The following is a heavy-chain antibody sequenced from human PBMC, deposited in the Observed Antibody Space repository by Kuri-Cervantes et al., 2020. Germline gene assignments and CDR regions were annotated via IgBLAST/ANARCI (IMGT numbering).Heavy chain of an antibody. J-gene: IGHJ6*03. CDR1: SGSISSGDYY. D-gene: IGHD2-2*01. CDR3: ATGDPLGYCSSTSCYRRGYYYYYYMDV. Sequence: LRLSCTVSSGSISSGDYYWSWIRQPPGKGLEWIGYIYYSGSTYYNSSLKSRVTISVDTSKNQFTLKLSSVTAADTAVYYGATGDPLGYCSSTSCYRRGYYYYYYMDVWGKGTTVTVSS. CDR2: IYYSGST. V-gene: IGHV4-30-4*08.